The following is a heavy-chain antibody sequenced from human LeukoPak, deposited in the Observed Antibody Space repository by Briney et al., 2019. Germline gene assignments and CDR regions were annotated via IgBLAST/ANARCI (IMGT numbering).Heavy chain of an antibody. CDR3: AKDRFGYSVGWFFDP. D-gene: IGHD6-19*01. J-gene: IGHJ5*02. V-gene: IGHV3-23*01. CDR1: GFTFNNYA. CDR2: ITGSSGGT. Sequence: GGSLRLSCAASGFTFNNYAMNWVRQAPGKGLEWVSGITGSSGGTYYADSVKGRFTISRDSSENTLYLQMKSLRVEDTAVYYCAKDRFGYSVGWFFDPWGQGTLVTVSS.